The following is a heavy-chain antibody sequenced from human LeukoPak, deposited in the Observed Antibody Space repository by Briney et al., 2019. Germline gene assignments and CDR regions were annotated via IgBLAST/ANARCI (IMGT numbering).Heavy chain of an antibody. Sequence: GGSLRLSCAASGFTFSSHWMHWVRQAPGRGLEWVSAISGSGGSTYYADSVKGRFTISRDNSKNTLYLQMNSLRAEDTAVYYCAKDLAGSGSYSFDYWGQGTLVTVSS. CDR1: GFTFSSHW. CDR2: ISGSGGST. J-gene: IGHJ4*02. D-gene: IGHD1-26*01. CDR3: AKDLAGSGSYSFDY. V-gene: IGHV3-23*01.